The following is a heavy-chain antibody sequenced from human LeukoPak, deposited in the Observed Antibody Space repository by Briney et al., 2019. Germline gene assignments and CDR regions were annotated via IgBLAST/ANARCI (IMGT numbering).Heavy chain of an antibody. Sequence: SETLSLTCTVSGGSISSGDYYWSWIRQPPGKGLEWIGYIYYSGSTYYNPSLKSRVTISVDTSKNQFSLKLSSVTAADTAVYYCARAVPVQLETTADASDIWGQGTMVTVSS. CDR2: IYYSGST. CDR1: GGSISSGDYY. D-gene: IGHD1-1*01. J-gene: IGHJ3*02. V-gene: IGHV4-30-4*08. CDR3: ARAVPVQLETTADASDI.